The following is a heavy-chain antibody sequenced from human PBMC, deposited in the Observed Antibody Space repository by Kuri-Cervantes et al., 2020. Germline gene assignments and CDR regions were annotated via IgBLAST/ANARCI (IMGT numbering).Heavy chain of an antibody. D-gene: IGHD1-26*01. Sequence: SETLSLTCAVYGGSFSGYYWSWIRQPPGKGLEWIGEISHSGSTNYNPSLKSRVTISVDTSKNQFSLKLSSVTAADTAVYYCASTVTVGTTGYFDYWGQGTLVTVSS. CDR2: ISHSGST. V-gene: IGHV4-34*01. J-gene: IGHJ4*02. CDR3: ASTVTVGTTGYFDY. CDR1: GGSFSGYY.